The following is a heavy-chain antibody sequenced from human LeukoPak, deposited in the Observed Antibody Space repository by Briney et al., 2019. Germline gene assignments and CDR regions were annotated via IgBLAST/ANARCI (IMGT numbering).Heavy chain of an antibody. Sequence: PSETLSLTCTVSGGSISTYYWSWIRQPPGKGLDWIGRIYYTGSANYNPSLKSRGTISVDTSKNQFSLKLSSVTAADTAVYYCARGSITVVPAFDIWGQGTMFTVSS. J-gene: IGHJ3*02. V-gene: IGHV4-59*12. CDR1: GGSISTYY. CDR2: IYYTGSA. D-gene: IGHD4-23*01. CDR3: ARGSITVVPAFDI.